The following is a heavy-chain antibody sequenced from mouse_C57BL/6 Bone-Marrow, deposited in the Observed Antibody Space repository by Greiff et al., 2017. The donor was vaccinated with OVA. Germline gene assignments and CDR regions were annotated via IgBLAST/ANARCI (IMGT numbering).Heavy chain of an antibody. Sequence: QVQLKESGPELVKPGASVKISCTASGYAFSSSWMNWVKQRPGKGLEWIGRIYPGDGDTNYNGKFKGKATLTADKSSSTAYMQLSSLTSEDSAVYFCATLADRNWYFDVWGTGTTVTVSS. CDR2: IYPGDGDT. CDR3: ATLADRNWYFDV. CDR1: GYAFSSSW. V-gene: IGHV1-82*01. J-gene: IGHJ1*03.